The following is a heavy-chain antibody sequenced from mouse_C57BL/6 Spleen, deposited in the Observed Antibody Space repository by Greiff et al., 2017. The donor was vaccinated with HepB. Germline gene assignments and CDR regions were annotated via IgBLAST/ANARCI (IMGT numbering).Heavy chain of an antibody. CDR1: GFTFSSYA. CDR3: AIDKSYYSNPAYAMDY. J-gene: IGHJ4*01. Sequence: DVKLQESGGGLVKPGGSLKLSCAASGFTFSSYAMSWVRQTPEKRLEWVATISDGGSYTYYPDNVKGRFTISRDNSKNNLYLQMSHLKSEDTAMYYCAIDKSYYSNPAYAMDYWGQGTSVTVSS. V-gene: IGHV5-4*01. D-gene: IGHD2-5*01. CDR2: ISDGGSYT.